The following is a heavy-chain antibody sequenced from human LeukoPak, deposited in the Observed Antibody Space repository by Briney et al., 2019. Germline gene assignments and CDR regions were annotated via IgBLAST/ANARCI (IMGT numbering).Heavy chain of an antibody. CDR1: GFTFSDTW. CDR2: IRSDGSDT. J-gene: IGHJ4*02. CDR3: ARDWFHAIDY. D-gene: IGHD2/OR15-2a*01. Sequence: GGSLRLSCAASGFTFSDTWTHWVRQAPGEGLVWVSRIRSDGSDTRYAESVKGRFTISRDNAKNTLYLQMNGLRAEDTAVYYCARDWFHAIDYWGQGTLVTVSS. V-gene: IGHV3-74*01.